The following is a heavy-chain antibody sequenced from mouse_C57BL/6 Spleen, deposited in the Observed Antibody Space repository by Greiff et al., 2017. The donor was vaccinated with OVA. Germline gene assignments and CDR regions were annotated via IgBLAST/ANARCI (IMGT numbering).Heavy chain of an antibody. CDR1: GYTFTSYW. CDR2: INPCGGYT. J-gene: IGHJ1*03. CDR3: ARGVYGSAYWYFDV. Sequence: VKLQQSGAELAKPGASVKLSCKASGYTFTSYWMHWVKQRPGQGLEWIGYINPCGGYTKYNQKFKGKATLTVDTSSSTAYMQLSSLTYQDSAVSYDARGVYGSAYWYFDVWGKGTTVTVSS. D-gene: IGHD1-1*01. V-gene: IGHV1-7*01.